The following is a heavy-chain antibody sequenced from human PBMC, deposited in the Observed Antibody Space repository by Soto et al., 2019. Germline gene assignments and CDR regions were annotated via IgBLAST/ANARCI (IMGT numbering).Heavy chain of an antibody. CDR3: ARRRGSGWYGECLDV. Sequence: GESLKISCKGSGYSFTSYWIGWVRQMPGKGLEWMGIIYPGDSDTRYSPSFQGQVTISADKSISTAYLQRSSLKASDTAMYYCARRRGSGWYGECLDVWAQGNTVPVSS. V-gene: IGHV5-51*01. CDR2: IYPGDSDT. J-gene: IGHJ6*02. CDR1: GYSFTSYW. D-gene: IGHD6-19*01.